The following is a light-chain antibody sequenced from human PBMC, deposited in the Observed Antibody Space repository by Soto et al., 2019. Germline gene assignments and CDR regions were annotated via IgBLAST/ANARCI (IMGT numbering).Light chain of an antibody. CDR1: SSDVGGYNY. CDR3: SSYTSSSTYV. CDR2: DVN. J-gene: IGLJ1*01. Sequence: QSVLTQPASVSGSPRQSIAISCTGTSSDVGGYNYVSWYQQHPGKAPKLMVYDVNDRPSGVSDRFSGSKSGNTASLTISGLQAEDEADYYCSSYTSSSTYVFGTGTKVTVL. V-gene: IGLV2-14*01.